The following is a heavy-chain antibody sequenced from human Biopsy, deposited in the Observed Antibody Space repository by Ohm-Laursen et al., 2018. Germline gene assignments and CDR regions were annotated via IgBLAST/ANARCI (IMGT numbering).Heavy chain of an antibody. D-gene: IGHD1-26*01. Sequence: SETLSLTCTVSGDSVSNNFWTWIRQPPGKTLEWIAYKFYRGTPTYNPSLKGRVIVSVDPPKSQISLKLTSVTASDTAIYYCARLTRRGNIIFFDYWGQGTLVAVSS. CDR3: ARLTRRGNIIFFDY. V-gene: IGHV4-59*08. CDR1: GDSVSNNF. CDR2: KFYRGTP. J-gene: IGHJ4*02.